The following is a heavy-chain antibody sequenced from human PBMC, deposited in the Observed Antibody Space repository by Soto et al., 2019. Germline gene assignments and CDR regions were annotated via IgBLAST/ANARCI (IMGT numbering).Heavy chain of an antibody. D-gene: IGHD3-22*01. Sequence: GASVKVSCKASGGTFSSYAISWVRQAPGQGLERMGGIIPIFGTANYAQKFQGRVTITADESTSTAYMELSSLRSEDTAVYYCARGSDSSGYYYYYGMDVWGQGTTVTVSS. CDR3: ARGSDSSGYYYYYGMDV. J-gene: IGHJ6*02. CDR2: IIPIFGTA. CDR1: GGTFSSYA. V-gene: IGHV1-69*13.